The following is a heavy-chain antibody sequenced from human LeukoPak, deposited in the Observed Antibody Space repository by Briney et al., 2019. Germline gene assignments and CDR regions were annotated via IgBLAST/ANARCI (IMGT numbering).Heavy chain of an antibody. J-gene: IGHJ5*02. V-gene: IGHV4-59*01. CDR1: GGSIRSDY. Sequence: TSETLCLTCTVPGGSIRSDYWSWIRQPPGKALEWIGLFHDNRGTNYNPSHRRRASISLDMSKSQVYLDLGSVTAADTAVYYCARGDPTGRPGIALDRWGQGTLVTDSS. D-gene: IGHD1-26*01. CDR2: FHDNRGT. CDR3: ARGDPTGRPGIALDR.